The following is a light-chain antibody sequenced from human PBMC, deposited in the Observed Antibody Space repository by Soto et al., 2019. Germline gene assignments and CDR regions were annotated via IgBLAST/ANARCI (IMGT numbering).Light chain of an antibody. J-gene: IGKJ5*01. V-gene: IGKV3-15*01. Sequence: TQSPGTVSVWAGGKATLSGRSSQSVGSSLAWYQQEPGQAPRLLIYGASTRATGIPARFSGSWSGTEFTLTISSLQSEDFAVYFCQEYKSWPPITFGQGTRLEIK. CDR2: GAS. CDR3: QEYKSWPPIT. CDR1: QSVGSS.